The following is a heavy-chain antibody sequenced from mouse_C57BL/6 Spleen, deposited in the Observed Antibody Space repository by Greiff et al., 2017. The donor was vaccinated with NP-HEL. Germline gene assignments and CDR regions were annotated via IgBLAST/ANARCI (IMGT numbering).Heavy chain of an antibody. CDR2: IDPSDSET. J-gene: IGHJ3*01. V-gene: IGHV1-52*01. D-gene: IGHD1-1*01. CDR1: GYTFTSYW. Sequence: QVQLQQPGAELVRPGSSVKLSCKASGYTFTSYWMHWVKQRPIQGLEWIGNIDPSDSETHYNQKFKDKATLTADKSSSTAYMQLSSLTSEDSEVDYCARAGSSPAWFAYWGQGTLVTVSA. CDR3: ARAGSSPAWFAY.